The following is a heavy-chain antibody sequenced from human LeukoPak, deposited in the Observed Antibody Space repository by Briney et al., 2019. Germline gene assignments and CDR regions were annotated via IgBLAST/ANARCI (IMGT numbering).Heavy chain of an antibody. D-gene: IGHD5-18*01. V-gene: IGHV3-21*01. J-gene: IGHJ4*02. Sequence: PGGSLRLSCAASGFTFSSYSLNWVRQAPGKGLEWVSSISSSSSYIYYADSVKGRFTISRDNAKNSLYLQMNSLRAEDTAVYYCARGLGYSYDLGYWGQGTLVTVSS. CDR1: GFTFSSYS. CDR3: ARGLGYSYDLGY. CDR2: ISSSSSYI.